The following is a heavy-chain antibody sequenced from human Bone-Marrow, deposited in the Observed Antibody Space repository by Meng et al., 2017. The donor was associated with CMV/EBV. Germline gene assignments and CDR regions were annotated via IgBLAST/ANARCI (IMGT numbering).Heavy chain of an antibody. Sequence: GESLKISCAASGFTFSDYYMTWIRQAPGKGLEWVANIKEDGSEIYYVDSVKGRFTISRDNAKNSLYLQMNSLRAEDTAVYYCATGVYHWDYWGQGSLVTVSS. J-gene: IGHJ4*02. CDR1: GFTFSDYY. CDR3: ATGVYHWDY. D-gene: IGHD1-20*01. CDR2: IKEDGSEI. V-gene: IGHV3-7*01.